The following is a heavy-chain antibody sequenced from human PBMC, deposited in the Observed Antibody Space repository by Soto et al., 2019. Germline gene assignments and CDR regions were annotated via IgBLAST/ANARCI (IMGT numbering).Heavy chain of an antibody. CDR3: ARENAARGLYGMDV. CDR1: GSSFSDPHYY. D-gene: IGHD6-6*01. Sequence: SETLSLTCNVSGSSFSDPHYYWSWVRQSPGKGLEWIGYVYYIGSTYYNPSLKSRVTMSLDTSNNLFSLKLSSVTAADTAVYYCARENAARGLYGMDVWGQGTTVTVSS. V-gene: IGHV4-30-4*01. J-gene: IGHJ6*02. CDR2: VYYIGST.